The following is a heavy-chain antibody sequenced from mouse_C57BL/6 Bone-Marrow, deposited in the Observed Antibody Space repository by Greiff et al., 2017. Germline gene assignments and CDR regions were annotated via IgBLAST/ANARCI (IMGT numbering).Heavy chain of an antibody. CDR3: ARSPRSYNFDY. Sequence: QVQLQQSGPELVKPGASVKISCKASGYTFTDYYINWVKQRPGQGLEWIGWIFPGSGSTYYNEKFKGKATLTVDKSSSTAYMWLSSLTSEDSAVYFCARSPRSYNFDYWGQGTTLTVSS. CDR2: IFPGSGST. J-gene: IGHJ2*01. D-gene: IGHD1-1*01. CDR1: GYTFTDYY. V-gene: IGHV1-75*01.